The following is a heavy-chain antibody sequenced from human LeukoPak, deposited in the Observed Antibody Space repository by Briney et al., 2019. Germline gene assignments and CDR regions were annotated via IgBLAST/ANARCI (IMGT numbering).Heavy chain of an antibody. D-gene: IGHD3-10*01. CDR1: GFTFSNYW. CDR2: INRDGSTT. J-gene: IGHJ4*02. Sequence: GGSLRLSCAASGFTFSNYWMHWVRQAPGKGLVWVSRINRDGSTTKYADSVKGRFTVSRDNAKNTLNLQMNSLRAEDTAVYYCARDKKSGESSEIDYWGQGTLVTVSS. V-gene: IGHV3-74*03. CDR3: ARDKKSGESSEIDY.